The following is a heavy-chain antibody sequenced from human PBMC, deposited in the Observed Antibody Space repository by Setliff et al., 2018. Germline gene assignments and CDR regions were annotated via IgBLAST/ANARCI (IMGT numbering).Heavy chain of an antibody. J-gene: IGHJ4*02. CDR1: GYTFTGYY. Sequence: ASVKVSCKASGYTFTGYYMYWVRQAPGQGLEWMGWINPNSGGTNYAQKFQGRVTMTRDTSISTVYMELSRLRSDDTAVYYCARGALYYDSSGYYPDYWGQGTLVTVS. CDR3: ARGALYYDSSGYYPDY. V-gene: IGHV1-2*02. CDR2: INPNSGGT. D-gene: IGHD3-22*01.